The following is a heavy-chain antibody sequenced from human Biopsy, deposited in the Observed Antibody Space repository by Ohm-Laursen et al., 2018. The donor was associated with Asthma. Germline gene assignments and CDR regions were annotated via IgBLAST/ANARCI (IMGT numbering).Heavy chain of an antibody. CDR3: ARTYFDFLTGQVHDAFAM. V-gene: IGHV1-3*01. J-gene: IGHJ3*02. CDR1: GYTFINYA. CDR2: INAANGNT. D-gene: IGHD3-9*01. Sequence: ASVKVSCKTSGYTFINYAIHWVRQAPGRSLEWMGWINAANGNTKYSQKFQGRLTISRDTSASTAYMDLSSLRSEDTAVYYCARTYFDFLTGQVHDAFAMWGQGTMVTVSS.